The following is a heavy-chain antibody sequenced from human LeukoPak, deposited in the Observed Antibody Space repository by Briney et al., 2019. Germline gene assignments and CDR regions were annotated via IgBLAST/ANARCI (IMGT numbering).Heavy chain of an antibody. J-gene: IGHJ4*02. CDR2: INWNGGST. Sequence: GGSLRLSCAASGFTFDDYGMSWVRQAPGKGLEWVSGINWNGGSTGYADSVKGRFTTSRDNAKNSLYLQMNSLRAEDTALYYCARDDGGYSGYDSRVRRSHFDYWGQGTLVTVSS. CDR3: ARDDGGYSGYDSRVRRSHFDY. V-gene: IGHV3-20*04. D-gene: IGHD5-12*01. CDR1: GFTFDDYG.